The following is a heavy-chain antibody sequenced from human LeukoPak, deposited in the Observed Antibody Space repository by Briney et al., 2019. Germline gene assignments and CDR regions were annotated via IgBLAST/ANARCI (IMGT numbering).Heavy chain of an antibody. D-gene: IGHD3-22*01. Sequence: IPGGSLRLSCAASGFTFSSYGINWVRQAPGKGLEWVSSISSSSSYKYYADSVKGRFTISRDNAKNSLYLQMNSLRAEDTAVYYCARGCYDSRGFQPYFFDYWGQGTLVTVSS. V-gene: IGHV3-21*01. CDR2: ISSSSSYK. J-gene: IGHJ4*02. CDR1: GFTFSSYG. CDR3: ARGCYDSRGFQPYFFDY.